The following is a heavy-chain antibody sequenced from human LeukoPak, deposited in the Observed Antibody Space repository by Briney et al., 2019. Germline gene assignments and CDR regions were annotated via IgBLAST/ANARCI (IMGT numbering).Heavy chain of an antibody. J-gene: IGHJ4*02. D-gene: IGHD4-11*01. V-gene: IGHV4-30-4*01. CDR2: IYYSGST. CDR1: GGSISSGDYY. CDR3: ARERRTVTTFLIDY. Sequence: SETLSLTCTVSGGSISSGDYYWSWIRQPPGKGLEWIGYIYYSGSTYYNPSLKSRVTISVDTSKNQFSLKPSSVTAADTAVYYCARERRTVTTFLIDYWGQGTLVTVSS.